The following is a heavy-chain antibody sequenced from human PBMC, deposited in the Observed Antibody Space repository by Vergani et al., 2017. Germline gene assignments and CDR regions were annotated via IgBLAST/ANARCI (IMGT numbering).Heavy chain of an antibody. CDR1: GGSISSGGYS. V-gene: IGHV4-30-2*01. Sequence: QLQLQESGSGLVKPSQTLSLTCAASGGSISSGGYSWSWIRQPPGKGLEWIGYIYHSGSTYYNPSLKSRVTISVDRSKNQFSLKLSSVTAADTAVYYCARGHDSSGYYYDYWGQGTLVTVSS. J-gene: IGHJ4*02. CDR2: IYHSGST. CDR3: ARGHDSSGYYYDY. D-gene: IGHD3-22*01.